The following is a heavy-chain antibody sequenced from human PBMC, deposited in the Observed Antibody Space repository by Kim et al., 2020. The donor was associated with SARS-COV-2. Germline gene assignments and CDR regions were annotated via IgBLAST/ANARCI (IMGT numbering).Heavy chain of an antibody. V-gene: IGHV4-59*01. J-gene: IGHJ4*02. Sequence: SETLSLTCTVSGGSISSYYWSWIRQPPGKGLEWIGYIYYSGSTNYNPSLKSRVTISVDTSKNQFSLKLSSVTAADTAVYYCASTTNRQQYSSGWYFDYWGQGTLVTVSS. CDR2: IYYSGST. CDR1: GGSISSYY. CDR3: ASTTNRQQYSSGWYFDY. D-gene: IGHD6-19*01.